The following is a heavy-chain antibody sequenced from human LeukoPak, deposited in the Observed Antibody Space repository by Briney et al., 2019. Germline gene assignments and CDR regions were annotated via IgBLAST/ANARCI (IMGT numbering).Heavy chain of an antibody. CDR3: AREYGTMVRGVKPYYYYYMDV. D-gene: IGHD3-10*01. CDR2: IYTSGST. Sequence: SETLSLTCTVSGGSISSGSYYWSWIRQPAGKGLEWIGRIYTSGSTNYNPSLKSRVTISVDTSKNQFSLKLSSVTAADTAVYYCAREYGTMVRGVKPYYYYYMDVWGKGTAVTISS. CDR1: GGSISSGSYY. V-gene: IGHV4-61*02. J-gene: IGHJ6*03.